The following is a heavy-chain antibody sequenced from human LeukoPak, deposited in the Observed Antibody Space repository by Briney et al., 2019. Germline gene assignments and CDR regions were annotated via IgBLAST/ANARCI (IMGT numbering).Heavy chain of an antibody. V-gene: IGHV3-21*01. D-gene: IGHD4-11*01. Sequence: PGGSLRLSCAASGFTFSNYGMIGVRQAPGKGLEWVSSISSSSSYIYYADSVKGRFTISRDNAKNSLYLQMNSLRAEDTAVYYCARDALDYWGRGTLVTVSS. CDR2: ISSSSSYI. CDR1: GFTFSNYG. J-gene: IGHJ2*01. CDR3: ARDALDY.